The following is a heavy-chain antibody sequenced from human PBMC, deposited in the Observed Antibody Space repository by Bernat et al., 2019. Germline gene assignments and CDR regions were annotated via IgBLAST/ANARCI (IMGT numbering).Heavy chain of an antibody. CDR3: ARIGGYCSGGSCYENFDY. V-gene: IGHV4-39*01. CDR1: GGSISSSSYY. CDR2: IYYSGST. Sequence: QLQLQESGPGLVKPSETLSLTCTVSGGSISSSSYYWGWIRQPPGKGLEWIGSIYYSGSTYYNPSLKSRVTISVDTSKNQFSLKLSSVTAADTAVYYCARIGGYCSGGSCYENFDYWGQGTLVTFSS. J-gene: IGHJ4*02. D-gene: IGHD2-15*01.